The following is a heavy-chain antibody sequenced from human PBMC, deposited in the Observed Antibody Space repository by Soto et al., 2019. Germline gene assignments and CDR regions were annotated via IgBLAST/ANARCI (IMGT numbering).Heavy chain of an antibody. CDR3: ARETESYNWTDGLMDV. V-gene: IGHV3-21*02. D-gene: IGHD1-20*01. Sequence: EVQLVESGGGLVKPGGSLRLSCAASGFSFSTFTMTWVRQAPGKGLEWVSSIDTSTTYMFYADSVTGRFTISRDNAKKSVYLQMNSLRAEDTAVYYCARETESYNWTDGLMDVWGQGTTVTVSS. CDR2: IDTSTTYM. J-gene: IGHJ6*02. CDR1: GFSFSTFT.